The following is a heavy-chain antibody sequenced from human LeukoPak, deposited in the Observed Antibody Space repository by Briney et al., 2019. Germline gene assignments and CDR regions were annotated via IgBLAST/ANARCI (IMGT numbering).Heavy chain of an antibody. J-gene: IGHJ4*02. D-gene: IGHD2-15*01. CDR1: GYTFTGYY. CDR3: ASRPDQHLLYYFDY. V-gene: IGHV1-2*02. CDR2: INPNSGGT. Sequence: ASVKVSCKASGYTFTGYYMHWVRQAPGQGLEWMGWINPNSGGTKYAQKFQGRVTMTSDASISTAYMELSSLRSDDTAVYYCASRPDQHLLYYFDYWGLGALVTVSS.